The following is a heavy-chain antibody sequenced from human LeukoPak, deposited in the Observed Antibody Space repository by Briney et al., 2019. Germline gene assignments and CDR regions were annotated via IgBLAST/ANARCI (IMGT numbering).Heavy chain of an antibody. D-gene: IGHD3-22*01. Sequence: ASVKVSCKVSGYTLTELSMHWVRQAPGKGLEWMGGFDPEDGETIYAQKFQGRVTMARNTSISTAYMELSSLRSEDTAVYYCARHPPHYYDSSGRVYYFDYWGQGTLVTVSS. V-gene: IGHV1-24*01. J-gene: IGHJ4*02. CDR3: ARHPPHYYDSSGRVYYFDY. CDR2: FDPEDGET. CDR1: GYTLTELS.